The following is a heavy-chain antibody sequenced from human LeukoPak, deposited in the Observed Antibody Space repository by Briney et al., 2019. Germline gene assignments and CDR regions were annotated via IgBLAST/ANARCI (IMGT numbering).Heavy chain of an antibody. D-gene: IGHD1-1*01. CDR3: ARSNEVGAFDV. V-gene: IGHV6-1*01. Sequence: SQTLSLTCAISGDSVSNNRATWNWIRQSPSRGLEWLGRTYYGSGWSIEYASSVRSRITIHSDTSRNQFSLQVTSVTPEDTAVYYCARSNEVGAFDVWGQGIMVIVSS. CDR2: TYYGSGWSI. J-gene: IGHJ3*01. CDR1: GDSVSNNRAT.